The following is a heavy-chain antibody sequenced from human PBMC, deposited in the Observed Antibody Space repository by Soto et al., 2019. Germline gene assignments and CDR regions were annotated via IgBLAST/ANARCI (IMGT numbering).Heavy chain of an antibody. J-gene: IGHJ4*02. V-gene: IGHV1-8*01. Sequence: QVQLVQSGAEVKKPGASVKVSCRASGYTFTSYDINWVRQATGQGLEWVGWMNPNTGYSGYAQNSQGRVTMTRNTSIGTAYMEVSSLRSEDTAIYSCTRCRIVAGAASDYWGQGTLVTVSS. D-gene: IGHD6-13*01. CDR1: GYTFTSYD. CDR3: TRCRIVAGAASDY. CDR2: MNPNTGYS.